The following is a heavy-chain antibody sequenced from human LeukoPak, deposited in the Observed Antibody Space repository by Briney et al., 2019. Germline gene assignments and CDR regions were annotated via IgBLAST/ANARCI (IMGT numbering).Heavy chain of an antibody. Sequence: SVKGSCKASLYTFIRDGISCVRQAPGQGLECIRWISPYNSNTNYAQRLQGRVTMTTDTSTSTAYMELRSMGSDDTAVYYCARDPCTGGSCHDAFDMWGQGTMATVSS. CDR3: ARDPCTGGSCHDAFDM. J-gene: IGHJ3*02. CDR2: ISPYNSNT. V-gene: IGHV1-18*01. CDR1: LYTFIRDG. D-gene: IGHD2-15*01.